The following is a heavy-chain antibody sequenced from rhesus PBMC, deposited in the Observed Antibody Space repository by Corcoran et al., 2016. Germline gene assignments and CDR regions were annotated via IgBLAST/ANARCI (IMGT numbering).Heavy chain of an antibody. CDR2: GEPEDGEE. J-gene: IGHJ6*01. Sequence: VQRVQSGAEVQTPRPSGQLSCQSSGYPFTASSLHWVGPATGKGLEWMGRGEPEDGEEIHTQKFQDRVTITAYTSTDTAYMAGRSLRSEDTAVYYCATGYYCFDSWGQGVVVTVSS. CDR3: ATGYYCFDS. CDR1: GYPFTASS. V-gene: IGHV1-111*02.